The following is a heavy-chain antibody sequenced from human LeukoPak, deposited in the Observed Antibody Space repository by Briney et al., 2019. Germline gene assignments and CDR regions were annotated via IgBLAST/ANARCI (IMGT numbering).Heavy chain of an antibody. CDR2: IYYSGST. D-gene: IGHD3-22*01. Sequence: SETLSLTCTVSGYSINSAFYWGWIRQPPGKGLEWIGSIYYSGSTYYNPSLKSRVTISVDTSKNQFSLKLSSVTAADTAVYYCARDALFYDSSGYPEYYFDYWGQGTLVTVSS. CDR3: ARDALFYDSSGYPEYYFDY. J-gene: IGHJ4*02. V-gene: IGHV4-38-2*02. CDR1: GYSINSAFY.